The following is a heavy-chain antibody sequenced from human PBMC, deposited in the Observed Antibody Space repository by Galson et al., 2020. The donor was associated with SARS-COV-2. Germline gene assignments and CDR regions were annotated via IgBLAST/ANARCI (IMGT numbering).Heavy chain of an antibody. V-gene: IGHV4-34*01. CDR1: GGSFSGYY. D-gene: IGHD2-2*02. CDR2: INHSGST. J-gene: IGHJ4*02. CDR3: ARGDCSSTSCYRGLCLPVY. Sequence: SETLSLTCAVYGGSFSGYYWSWIRQPPGKGLEWIGEINHSGSTNYNPSLKSRVTISVDTSKNQFSLKLSSVTAADTAVYYCARGDCSSTSCYRGLCLPVYWGQGTLVTVSS.